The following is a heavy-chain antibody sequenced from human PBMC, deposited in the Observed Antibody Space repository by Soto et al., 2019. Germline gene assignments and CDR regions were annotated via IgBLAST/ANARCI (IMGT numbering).Heavy chain of an antibody. CDR2: IRDGGEST. J-gene: IGHJ3*02. V-gene: IGHV3-23*01. Sequence: EVQLLESGGGLVQPGESLRLSCAFSGFIFGNYMMTWVRQAPGMGLEWVSTIRDGGESTYYADSVKGRFTISRDNSKNTLYLQMDSLGVEDTAVYYCAPHVHCSGGSCHYDAFDIRGQGTMVTVSS. D-gene: IGHD2-15*01. CDR1: GFIFGNYM. CDR3: APHVHCSGGSCHYDAFDI.